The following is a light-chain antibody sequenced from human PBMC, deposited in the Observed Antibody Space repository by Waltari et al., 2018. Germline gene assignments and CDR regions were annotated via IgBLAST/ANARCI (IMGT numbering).Light chain of an antibody. Sequence: DIQMTQSPSSLSASVGHRVTITCQASQDLSNYLNWYQQKPGKAPKLLIYDASNLETGVQSRFSGSGSGTDFTFTISSLQPEDIATYYCQQYDNLPLTFGGGTKVEIK. CDR3: QQYDNLPLT. CDR2: DAS. V-gene: IGKV1-33*01. J-gene: IGKJ4*01. CDR1: QDLSNY.